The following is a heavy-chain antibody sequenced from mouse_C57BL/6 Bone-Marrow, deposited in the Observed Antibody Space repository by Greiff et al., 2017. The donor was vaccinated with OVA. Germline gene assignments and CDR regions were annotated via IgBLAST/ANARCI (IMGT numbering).Heavy chain of an antibody. D-gene: IGHD1-1*01. CDR3: ARRDYYGPFAY. V-gene: IGHV5-6*02. Sequence: EVKLMESGGDLVKPGGSLKLSCAASGFTFSSFGMSWVRQTPDKRLEWVATSSSGGSYTYYHDSVQGRFTISSDNAKNTLYLQMSMLKSEDTAMYYCARRDYYGPFAYWGQGTLVTVSA. CDR2: SSSGGSYT. J-gene: IGHJ3*01. CDR1: GFTFSSFG.